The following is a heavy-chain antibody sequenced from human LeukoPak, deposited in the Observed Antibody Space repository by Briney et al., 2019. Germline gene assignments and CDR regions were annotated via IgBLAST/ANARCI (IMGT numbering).Heavy chain of an antibody. CDR3: ARDPSGHWYFDL. Sequence: HSGGSLRLSCAASGFTFSSYSMNWVRQAPGKGLEWVSYISSSSSTIYYADSVKGRFTISRDNSKNALYLQMNSLRAEGTAVYYCARDPSGHWYFDLWGRGTVVTVSS. CDR1: GFTFSSYS. V-gene: IGHV3-48*01. D-gene: IGHD7-27*01. J-gene: IGHJ2*01. CDR2: ISSSSSTI.